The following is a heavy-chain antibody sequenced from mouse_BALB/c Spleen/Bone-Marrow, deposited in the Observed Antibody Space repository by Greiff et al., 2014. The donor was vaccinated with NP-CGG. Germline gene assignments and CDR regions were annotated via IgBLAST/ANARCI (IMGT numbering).Heavy chain of an antibody. CDR1: GYTFTIYW. V-gene: IGHV1-69*02. CDR3: ARTYYDYDWFAY. CDR2: IDPSDSYT. J-gene: IGHJ3*01. Sequence: QVQLQQPGVEFVKPGASVKLSCKASGYTFTIYWMHWVKQRPGQGLEWIGEIDPSDSYTKYNQNFKGKATLTVDKSSSTAYMQLSSLTSEDSAVYYCARTYYDYDWFAYWGQGTLVTVSA. D-gene: IGHD2-4*01.